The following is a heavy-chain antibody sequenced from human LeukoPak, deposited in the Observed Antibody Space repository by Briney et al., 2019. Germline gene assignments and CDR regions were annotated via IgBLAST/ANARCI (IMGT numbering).Heavy chain of an antibody. CDR1: GGTFSSHA. V-gene: IGHV1-69*13. CDR3: ARGHGGNSGGWFDP. Sequence: ASVKVSCKASGGTFSSHAISWVRQAPGQGLEWMGGIIPIFGTANYAQKFQGRVTITADESTSTAYMELSSLRSEDTAVYYCARGHGGNSGGWFDPWGQGTLVTVSS. CDR2: IIPIFGTA. D-gene: IGHD4-23*01. J-gene: IGHJ5*02.